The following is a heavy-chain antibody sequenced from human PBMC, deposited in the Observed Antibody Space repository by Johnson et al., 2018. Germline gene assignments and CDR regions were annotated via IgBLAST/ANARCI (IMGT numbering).Heavy chain of an antibody. CDR1: GYTFTDSH. V-gene: IGHV1-46*01. D-gene: IGHD6-13*01. CDR3: AKASPSRSWSPYGRAV. CDR2: VNPSGGST. Sequence: VQLVESGAEVKKPGASVRVSCKASGYTFTDSHVHWVRQAPGEGLEWMGIVNPSGGSTTYSQKFQGRVPVPWDTSTGTCYMEGTSRRPEDTAVYYCAKASPSRSWSPYGRAVWGQGTTVTVSS. J-gene: IGHJ6*02.